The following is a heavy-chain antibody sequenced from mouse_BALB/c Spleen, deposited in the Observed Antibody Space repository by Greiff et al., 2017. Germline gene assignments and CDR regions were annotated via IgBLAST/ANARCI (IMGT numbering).Heavy chain of an antibody. Sequence: EVQRVESGGGLVKPGGSLKLSCAASGFTFSSYAMSWVRQTPEKRLEWVASISSGGSTYYPDSVKGRFTISRDNARNILYLQMSSLRSEDTAMYYCARGATTGYFDVWGAGTTVTVSS. CDR3: ARGATTGYFDV. D-gene: IGHD1-1*01. CDR2: ISSGGST. V-gene: IGHV5-6-5*01. J-gene: IGHJ1*01. CDR1: GFTFSSYA.